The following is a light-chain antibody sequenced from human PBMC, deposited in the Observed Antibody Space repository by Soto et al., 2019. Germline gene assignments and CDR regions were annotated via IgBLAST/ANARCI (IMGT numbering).Light chain of an antibody. CDR3: QQYETFSGT. J-gene: IGKJ1*01. CDR1: QDISTW. CDR2: DAS. Sequence: DIQMTQSPSSVSASVGDRVTITCRASQDISTWLAWYQQKPGKAPKLLIYDASSLESGVPARFSGSGFGTDFTLTISSLQPEDFATYYCQQYETFSGTFGPGTKVEI. V-gene: IGKV1-12*01.